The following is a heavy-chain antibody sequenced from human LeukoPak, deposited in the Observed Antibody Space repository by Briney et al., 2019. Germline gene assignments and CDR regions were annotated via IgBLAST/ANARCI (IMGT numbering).Heavy chain of an antibody. CDR3: ARVVGSCSSTSCYYFDY. CDR1: GGSISSYY. D-gene: IGHD2-2*01. V-gene: IGHV4-4*07. Sequence: SETLSLTCTVSGGSISSYYWSWVRQPAGKGLEWIGRIYASGNTNYNPSLKGRVTMTVDTSKNQFSLNLSSVTAADTAVYYCARVVGSCSSTSCYYFDYWGQGTLVTVSS. CDR2: IYASGNT. J-gene: IGHJ4*02.